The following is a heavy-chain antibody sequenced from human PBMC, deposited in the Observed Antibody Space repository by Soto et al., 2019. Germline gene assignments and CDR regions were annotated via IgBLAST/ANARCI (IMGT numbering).Heavy chain of an antibody. D-gene: IGHD5-12*01. Sequence: SETLSLTCDAYGGTFSRYYWNWIRQPPGKGLEWLGEINHSGSTNYNPSLESRVTISLDTSKTQFSLKLTSVTAADTAVYYCAKGEGRLVGTWFDPWGQGTLVTVPS. J-gene: IGHJ5*02. CDR2: INHSGST. CDR3: AKGEGRLVGTWFDP. V-gene: IGHV4-34*01. CDR1: GGTFSRYY.